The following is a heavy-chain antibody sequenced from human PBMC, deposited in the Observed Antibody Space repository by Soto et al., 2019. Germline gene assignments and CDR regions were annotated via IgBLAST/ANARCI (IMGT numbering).Heavy chain of an antibody. CDR1: GYAFTSYG. J-gene: IGHJ4*02. V-gene: IGHV1-18*04. Sequence: QVHLVQSGAEVKKPGASVKVSCKASGYAFTSYGMSWVRQAPGQGLEWMGWINTYNSDTNSAPRLQGRITMTTDTSPSTAYMELRSLTSDDTAVYYCVRDERDSCRGGNCFDFDYWGQGTLVSVSS. CDR2: INTYNSDT. D-gene: IGHD2-15*01. CDR3: VRDERDSCRGGNCFDFDY.